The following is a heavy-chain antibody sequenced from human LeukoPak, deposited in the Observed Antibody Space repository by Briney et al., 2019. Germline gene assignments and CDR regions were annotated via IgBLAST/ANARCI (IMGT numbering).Heavy chain of an antibody. CDR3: AKSREGVPTRCLDS. CDR1: GFTFSSYG. J-gene: IGHJ4*02. Sequence: GSLRLSCAASGFTFSSYGMNWVRQAPGKGLEWVALISYDGYTSYYADSVKGRFTISRDTSQNTLYLQMDSLRAEDTAVYYCAKSREGVPTRCLDSWGQGTLVTVSS. V-gene: IGHV3-30*18. D-gene: IGHD5-24*01. CDR2: ISYDGYTS.